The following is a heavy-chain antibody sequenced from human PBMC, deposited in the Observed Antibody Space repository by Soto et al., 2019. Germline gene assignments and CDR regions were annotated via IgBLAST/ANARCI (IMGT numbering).Heavy chain of an antibody. J-gene: IGHJ5*02. CDR1: GYTFTGYY. CDR2: INPNSGGT. CDR3: AIQASRGGSSSSGNWFDP. D-gene: IGHD6-6*01. Sequence: QVQLVQSGAEVKKPGASVKVSCKASGYTFTGYYMHWVRQAPGQGLEWMGWINPNSGGTNYAQKFQGWVTMTRDTSISTADMALSRLRSDDTAVYYCAIQASRGGSSSSGNWFDPWGQGTLVTVSS. V-gene: IGHV1-2*04.